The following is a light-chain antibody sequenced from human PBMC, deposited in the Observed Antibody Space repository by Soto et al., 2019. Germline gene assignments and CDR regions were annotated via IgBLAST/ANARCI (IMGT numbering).Light chain of an antibody. Sequence: EIVLTQSPGTLSLSPGERAILSCRASQSVRSSFLAWYQQKPGQAPRLLIYGASSRATGIPDRFSGSGSGTDFTLTISRLEPADFAVYYCQQYGSSPETFGQGTKVEIK. CDR1: QSVRSSF. V-gene: IGKV3-20*01. CDR2: GAS. CDR3: QQYGSSPET. J-gene: IGKJ1*01.